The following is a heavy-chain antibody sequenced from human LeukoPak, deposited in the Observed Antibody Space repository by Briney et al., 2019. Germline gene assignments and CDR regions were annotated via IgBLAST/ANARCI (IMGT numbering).Heavy chain of an antibody. D-gene: IGHD6-19*01. J-gene: IGHJ3*02. CDR3: ATAIAVANDAFDI. CDR1: GGSISSYY. V-gene: IGHV4-59*01. Sequence: SETLSLTCTVSGGSISSYYWSWIRQPPGKGPEWIGYINYSGSTNYNPSLKSRVTISVDTSKNQFSLKLSSVTAADTAVYYCATAIAVANDAFDIWGQGTMVTVSS. CDR2: INYSGST.